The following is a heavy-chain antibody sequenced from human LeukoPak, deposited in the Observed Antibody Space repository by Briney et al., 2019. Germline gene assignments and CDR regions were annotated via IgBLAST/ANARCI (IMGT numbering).Heavy chain of an antibody. V-gene: IGHV3-30-3*01. Sequence: PGGSLRLSCVASGFTFSSYSMHWVRQVPGKGLDCVAVISHDGGSTYYADSVRGRFTISRDNSKNTLFLQMNSLRADDTAVFYCVRDDEHGYNSLDYWGRGTLVTVSS. CDR3: VRDDEHGYNSLDY. CDR2: ISHDGGST. J-gene: IGHJ4*02. CDR1: GFTFSSYS. D-gene: IGHD5-24*01.